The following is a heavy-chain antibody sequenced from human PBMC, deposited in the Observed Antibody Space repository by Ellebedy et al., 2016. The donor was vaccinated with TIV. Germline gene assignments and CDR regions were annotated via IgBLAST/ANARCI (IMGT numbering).Heavy chain of an antibody. CDR2: ISSSASSI. CDR1: GFTFSNYH. CDR3: ARDFLPTSPDYFDY. J-gene: IGHJ4*01. Sequence: GESLKISXAASGFTFSNYHMHWVRQAPGKGLEWVSFISSSASSIYYADSLKGRFTISRDDAKNSLYLQMDSLRVEDTAVYYCARDFLPTSPDYFDYWGHGTLVTVSS. V-gene: IGHV3-48*04. D-gene: IGHD1-14*01.